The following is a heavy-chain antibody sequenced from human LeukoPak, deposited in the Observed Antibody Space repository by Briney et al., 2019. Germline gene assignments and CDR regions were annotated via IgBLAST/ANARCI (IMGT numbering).Heavy chain of an antibody. CDR3: ARAYCSSTSCPH. Sequence: SETLSLTCAVYGGFFSGYYWSWIRQPPGKGLEWIGEINHSGSTNYNPSLKSRVTISVDTSKNQFSLKLSSVTAADTAVYYCARAYCSSTSCPHWGQGTLVTVSS. J-gene: IGHJ4*02. D-gene: IGHD2-2*01. CDR2: INHSGST. V-gene: IGHV4-34*01. CDR1: GGFFSGYY.